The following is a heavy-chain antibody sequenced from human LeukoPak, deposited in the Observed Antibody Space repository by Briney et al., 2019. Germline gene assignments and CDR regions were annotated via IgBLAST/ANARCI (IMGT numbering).Heavy chain of an antibody. CDR3: ARAITMVRGVIWFDY. D-gene: IGHD3-10*01. J-gene: IGHJ4*02. CDR1: GGSFSGYY. Sequence: PSETLSLTCAVYGGSFSGYYWSWIRQPPGKGLEWIGEINHSGSTNYNPSLKSRVTISVDTSKNQFSLKLSSVTAADTAVYYCARAITMVRGVIWFDYWGQGTLVTVSS. CDR2: INHSGST. V-gene: IGHV4-34*01.